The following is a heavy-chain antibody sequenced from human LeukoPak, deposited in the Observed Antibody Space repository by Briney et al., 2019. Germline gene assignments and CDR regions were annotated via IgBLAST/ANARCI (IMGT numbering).Heavy chain of an antibody. V-gene: IGHV3-30-3*01. CDR3: ANFRDSSGWLNDAFDI. CDR1: GFTFSGYA. Sequence: TGGSLRLSCAASGFTFSGYAMHWVRQAPGKGLEWVAVISYDGSNKYYADSVKGRFTISRDNSKNTLYLQMNSLRAEDTAVYYCANFRDSSGWLNDAFDIWGQGTMVTVSS. D-gene: IGHD6-19*01. J-gene: IGHJ3*02. CDR2: ISYDGSNK.